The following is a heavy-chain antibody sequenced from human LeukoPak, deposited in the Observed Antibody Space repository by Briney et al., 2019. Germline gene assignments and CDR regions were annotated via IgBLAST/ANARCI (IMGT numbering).Heavy chain of an antibody. V-gene: IGHV1-69*06. D-gene: IGHD3-22*01. CDR2: IIPIFGTA. Sequence: GASVKVSCKASGGTFSSYAISWVRQAPGQGLEWMGGIIPIFGTANYAQKFQGRVTITADKSTSTAYMELSSLRSEDTAIYYCARLHYSDTSGYWNWFDPWGQGTLVTVSS. CDR3: ARLHYSDTSGYWNWFDP. CDR1: GGTFSSYA. J-gene: IGHJ5*02.